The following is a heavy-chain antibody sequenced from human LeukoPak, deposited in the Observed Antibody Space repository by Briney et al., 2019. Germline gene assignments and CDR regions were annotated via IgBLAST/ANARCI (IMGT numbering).Heavy chain of an antibody. CDR2: TNPNSGNT. CDR1: GYTFTSYD. J-gene: IGHJ4*02. D-gene: IGHD3-22*01. CDR3: ARIYDSSGYYFTY. Sequence: GASVKVSCKASGYTFTSYDINWVRQATGQGLEWMGWTNPNSGNTGYAQKFQGRVTMTRNTSISTAYMELSSLRSEDTAVYYCARIYDSSGYYFTYWGQGTLVTVSS. V-gene: IGHV1-8*01.